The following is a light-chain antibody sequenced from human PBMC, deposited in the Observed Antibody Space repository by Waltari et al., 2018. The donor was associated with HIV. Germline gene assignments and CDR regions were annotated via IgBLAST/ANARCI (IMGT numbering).Light chain of an antibody. J-gene: IGKJ2*01. Sequence: EIVLTQSPDTLSLSPGERATLYCRASQRVSSYLAWYQQKPGQAPRLLIYDASNRATGIPARFSGSGSGSDFTLTISSLEPEDFAVYYCQHRSTWPPEFTFGQGTRLEIK. CDR1: QRVSSY. CDR2: DAS. V-gene: IGKV3-11*01. CDR3: QHRSTWPPEFT.